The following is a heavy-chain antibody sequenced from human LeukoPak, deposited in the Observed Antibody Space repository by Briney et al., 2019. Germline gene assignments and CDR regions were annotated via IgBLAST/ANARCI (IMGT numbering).Heavy chain of an antibody. J-gene: IGHJ4*02. D-gene: IGHD3-22*01. V-gene: IGHV2-70*11. CDR3: ARMPVYYDSSGHPDY. CDR2: IDWDDDK. Sequence: TLSLTCSVSGGSISSYYWTWIRQPPGKALEWLARIDWDDDKYYSTSLKTRLTISKDTSKNQVVLTMTNMDPVDTATYYCARMPVYYDSSGHPDYWGQGTLVTVSS. CDR1: GGSISSYYW.